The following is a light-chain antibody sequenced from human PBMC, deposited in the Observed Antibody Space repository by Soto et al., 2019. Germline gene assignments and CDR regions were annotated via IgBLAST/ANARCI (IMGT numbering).Light chain of an antibody. CDR1: QSVGSN. V-gene: IGKV3-15*01. J-gene: IGKJ5*01. Sequence: EIVMTQSPATLSVSPGERATLSCRASQSVGSNLAWYQQKPGQRPRLLIYGASTRATAIPARFSGSGSGTEFTLTISSLQSEDFAGYYCQQYNNWPPVTFGQGTRLEIK. CDR2: GAS. CDR3: QQYNNWPPVT.